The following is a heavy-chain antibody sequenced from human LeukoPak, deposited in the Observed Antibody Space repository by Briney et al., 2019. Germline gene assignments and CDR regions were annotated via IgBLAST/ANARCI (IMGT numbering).Heavy chain of an antibody. V-gene: IGHV3-53*01. D-gene: IGHD5-12*01. Sequence: GGSLRLSCAASGFTVSSNYMSWVRQAPGKGLEWVSAIYSGINTHYADSVKGRFTISRDNSKNTLFLQMNSLRAEDTAVYYCARDSVDNAFDIWGQGTMVTVSS. CDR3: ARDSVDNAFDI. J-gene: IGHJ3*02. CDR2: IYSGINT. CDR1: GFTVSSNY.